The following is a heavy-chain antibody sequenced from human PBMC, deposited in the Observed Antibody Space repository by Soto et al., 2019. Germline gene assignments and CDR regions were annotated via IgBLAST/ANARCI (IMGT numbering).Heavy chain of an antibody. CDR2: INPNSGGT. CDR1: GYTFTSRY. Sequence: ASVKVSCKASGYTFTSRYMHWVRQAPGQGLEWMGWINPNSGGTNYAQKFQGWVTMTRDTSISTAYMELSRLRSDDTAVYYCARTPYYGDYEYYYGMDVWGQGTTVTVSS. D-gene: IGHD4-17*01. J-gene: IGHJ6*02. V-gene: IGHV1-2*04. CDR3: ARTPYYGDYEYYYGMDV.